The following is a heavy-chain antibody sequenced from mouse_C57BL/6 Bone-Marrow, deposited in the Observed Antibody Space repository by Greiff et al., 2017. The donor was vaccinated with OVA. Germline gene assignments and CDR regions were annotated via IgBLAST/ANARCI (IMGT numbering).Heavy chain of an antibody. CDR1: GYTFTNYW. D-gene: IGHD2-4*01. CDR2: IYPGGGYT. J-gene: IGHJ3*01. CDR3: ARSEAYEYEVWFAY. Sequence: VQLQQSGAELVRPGTSVKMSCKASGYTFTNYWIGWAKQRPGHGLEWIGDIYPGGGYTNYNEKFKGKATLTADKSSSTAYMQFSSLTSEDSAIYYCARSEAYEYEVWFAYWGQGTLVTVSA. V-gene: IGHV1-63*01.